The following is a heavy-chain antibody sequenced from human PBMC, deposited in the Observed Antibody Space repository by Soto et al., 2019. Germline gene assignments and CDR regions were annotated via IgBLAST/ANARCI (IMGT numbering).Heavy chain of an antibody. V-gene: IGHV4-4*02. J-gene: IGHJ4*02. CDR2: VHHDGTT. D-gene: IGHD3-22*01. CDR1: GDSIISRNW. Sequence: PSETLSLTCAVSGDSIISRNWWNWVRQAPGRGLEWIAEVHHDGTTNYNPSLKSRVTISVDKSKNQFSLKLSSVTAADTAVYYCARGSYYYDSSGYYYVGDFDYWGQGTLVTVSS. CDR3: ARGSYYYDSSGYYYVGDFDY.